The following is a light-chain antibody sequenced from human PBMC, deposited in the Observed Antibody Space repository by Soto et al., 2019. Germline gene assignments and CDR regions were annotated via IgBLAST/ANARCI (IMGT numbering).Light chain of an antibody. V-gene: IGKV3-20*01. Sequence: EIVLTQSPGTLSLSPGERATLSCRASQSVSSNYLAWYRQRPGQAPRLLIYGASSRDTGIPDRFSGSGSGTDFTLTISRLEPEDFAVYYCQQYDSSPITFGQGTRLEIK. CDR2: GAS. J-gene: IGKJ5*01. CDR1: QSVSSNY. CDR3: QQYDSSPIT.